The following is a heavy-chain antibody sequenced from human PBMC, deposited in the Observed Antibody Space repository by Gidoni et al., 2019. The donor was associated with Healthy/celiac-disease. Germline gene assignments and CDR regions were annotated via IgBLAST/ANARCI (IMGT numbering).Heavy chain of an antibody. D-gene: IGHD5-12*01. CDR3: ARDPERWLQTPEMAFDY. Sequence: QVQLVESGGGVVQPGRSLRLSCAASGFTFSSYAMHWVRQAPGKGLEWVAVISYDGSNKYYADSVKGRFTISRDNSKNTLYLQMNSLRAEDTAVYYCARDPERWLQTPEMAFDYWGQGTLVTVSS. CDR2: ISYDGSNK. V-gene: IGHV3-30*01. CDR1: GFTFSSYA. J-gene: IGHJ4*02.